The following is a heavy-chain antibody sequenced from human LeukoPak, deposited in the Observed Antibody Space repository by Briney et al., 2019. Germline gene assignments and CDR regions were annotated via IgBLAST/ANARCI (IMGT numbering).Heavy chain of an antibody. CDR3: AKTRLDCSGGSCHRGYFDY. Sequence: GGSLRLSCAASGFTFSSYAMSWVRQAPGKGLEWVSAISGSGGSTYYADSVKGRFTISRDNSKNTLYLQMNSLRAEDTAVYYCAKTRLDCSGGSCHRGYFDYWGQGTLVTVSS. V-gene: IGHV3-23*01. CDR2: ISGSGGST. J-gene: IGHJ4*02. CDR1: GFTFSSYA. D-gene: IGHD2-15*01.